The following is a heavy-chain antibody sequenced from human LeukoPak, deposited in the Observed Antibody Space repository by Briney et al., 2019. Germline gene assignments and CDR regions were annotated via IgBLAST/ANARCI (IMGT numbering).Heavy chain of an antibody. D-gene: IGHD2-2*03. CDR1: GDSVSSNSAA. Sequence: SQTLSLTCAISGDSVSSNSAAWNWIRQSPSRGLEWLGRTYYRSKWYNDYAVSLKSRITIHPDTSKNQFSLQLNSVTPEDTAVYYCARGVGIVVVPAAMPHYYYYYYMDVWGKGTTVTVSS. V-gene: IGHV6-1*01. CDR3: ARGVGIVVVPAAMPHYYYYYYMDV. J-gene: IGHJ6*03. CDR2: TYYRSKWYN.